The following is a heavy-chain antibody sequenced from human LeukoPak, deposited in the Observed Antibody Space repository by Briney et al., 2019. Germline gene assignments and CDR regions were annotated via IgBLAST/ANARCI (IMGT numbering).Heavy chain of an antibody. Sequence: GASVKVSCKASGYTFTSYGISWVRQAPGQGLEWMGWISAYNGNTNYAQKLQGRVTMTTDTSTSTAYMELRSLRSDDTAVYYCARLSFGGYSYAYGMDVWGQGTTVTVSS. CDR1: GYTFTSYG. J-gene: IGHJ6*02. D-gene: IGHD5-18*01. CDR2: ISAYNGNT. CDR3: ARLSFGGYSYAYGMDV. V-gene: IGHV1-18*01.